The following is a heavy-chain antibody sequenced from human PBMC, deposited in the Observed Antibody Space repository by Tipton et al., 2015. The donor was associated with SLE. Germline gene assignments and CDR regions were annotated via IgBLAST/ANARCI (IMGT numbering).Heavy chain of an antibody. Sequence: TLSLTCTVSGGSISSSSYYWGWIRQPPGKGLEWIGSIDYSGSTYHNPSLNSRGTMSVDTSKNQFSLKLTSVTAADTAVYYCARHDPYTISGVVIRNWFDPWGQGTLVTVSS. D-gene: IGHD3-3*01. J-gene: IGHJ5*02. CDR3: ARHDPYTISGVVIRNWFDP. CDR2: IDYSGST. CDR1: GGSISSSSYY. V-gene: IGHV4-39*01.